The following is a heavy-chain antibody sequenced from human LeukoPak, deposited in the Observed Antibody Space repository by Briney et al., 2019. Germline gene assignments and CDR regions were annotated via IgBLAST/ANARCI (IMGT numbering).Heavy chain of an antibody. V-gene: IGHV3-48*04. Sequence: GGSLRLSCAASGFTFSIYGMSWVRQAPGKGLEWVSGISSSGSTIYYADSVKGRFTISRDNAKNSLYLQMNSLRAEDTAVYYCARDSSGWFSDAFDIWGQGTMVTVSS. D-gene: IGHD6-19*01. CDR3: ARDSSGWFSDAFDI. CDR2: ISSSGSTI. J-gene: IGHJ3*02. CDR1: GFTFSIYG.